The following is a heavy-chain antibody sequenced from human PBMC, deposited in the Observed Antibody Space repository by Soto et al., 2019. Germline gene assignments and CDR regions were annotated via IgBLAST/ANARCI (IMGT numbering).Heavy chain of an antibody. J-gene: IGHJ4*02. CDR2: VSHDGRNT. CDR1: GFTFSDYA. V-gene: IGHV3-30*18. Sequence: VQLVESGGGVVQPGRSLRLSCAASGFTFSDYAMHWVRQAPGKGLEWVAVVSHDGRNTHYADSVKGRFTISRDSSKNPVSLAWTTRRAEATAVDYVAKGGRPWLGTSDFNYWGQGALVTVSS. D-gene: IGHD6-19*01. CDR3: AKGGRPWLGTSDFNY.